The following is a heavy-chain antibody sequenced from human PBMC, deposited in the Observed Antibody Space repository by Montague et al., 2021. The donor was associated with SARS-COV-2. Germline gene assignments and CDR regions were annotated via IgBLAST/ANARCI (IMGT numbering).Heavy chain of an antibody. D-gene: IGHD6-13*01. Sequence: CAISGDSVSSNIATWNWIRQSPSRGLEWLGRTYYRSKWYNDYAESVKSRITIDPDTSKHQFSLHLNSVTPEDTAVYYCARPALESYSKSWYLDYWGRGTLVTVSS. J-gene: IGHJ4*02. CDR1: GDSVSSNIAT. CDR3: ARPALESYSKSWYLDY. V-gene: IGHV6-1*01. CDR2: TYYRSKWYN.